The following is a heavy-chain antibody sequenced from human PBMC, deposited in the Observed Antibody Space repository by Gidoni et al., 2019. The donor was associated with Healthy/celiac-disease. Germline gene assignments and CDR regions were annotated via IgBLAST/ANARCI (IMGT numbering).Heavy chain of an antibody. CDR3: TTDGVGATMLRY. J-gene: IGHJ4*02. V-gene: IGHV3-15*01. D-gene: IGHD1-26*01. CDR2: IKSKTDGGTT. CDR1: GFPFSNAW. Sequence: EVQLVESGGGLVKPGGSLRLSCAASGFPFSNAWMSWVRQAPGKGLEWVGSIKSKTDGGTTDYAAPVKGRFTISRDDSKNTLYRQMNSLKTEDTAVYYCTTDGVGATMLRYWGQGTLVTVSS.